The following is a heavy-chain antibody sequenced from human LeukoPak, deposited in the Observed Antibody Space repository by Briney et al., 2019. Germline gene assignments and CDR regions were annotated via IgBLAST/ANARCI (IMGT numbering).Heavy chain of an antibody. J-gene: IGHJ4*02. D-gene: IGHD3-10*01. Sequence: GGSLRLSCAASGFTFSSYGMSWVRQAPGKGLEWVSAISSTGRIIYYADSVKGRFTISRDDSKSTVYLQMNSLRAEDTAVYYCARANYYGSGSYYRAASAHYNYWGQGTLVTVSS. CDR3: ARANYYGSGSYYRAASAHYNY. CDR2: ISSTGRII. CDR1: GFTFSSYG. V-gene: IGHV3-23*01.